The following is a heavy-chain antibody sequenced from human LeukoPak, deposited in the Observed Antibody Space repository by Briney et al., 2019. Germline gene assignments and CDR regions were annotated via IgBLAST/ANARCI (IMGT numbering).Heavy chain of an antibody. D-gene: IGHD2-2*01. J-gene: IGHJ4*02. CDR1: GGSISSGGYY. Sequence: SETLSLTCTVSGGSISSGGYYWSWIRQPPGKGLEWIGYIYHSGSTYYNPSLKSRVTISVDKSISTAYLQWSSLKASDTAMYYCARNSRAYCSTTNCPFDYWGQGTLVTVSS. V-gene: IGHV4-30-2*01. CDR3: ARNSRAYCSTTNCPFDY. CDR2: IYHSGST.